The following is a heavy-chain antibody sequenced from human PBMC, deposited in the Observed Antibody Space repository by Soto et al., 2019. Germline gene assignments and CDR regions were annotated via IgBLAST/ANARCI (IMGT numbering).Heavy chain of an antibody. Sequence: GASVKVSCKASGYAFTRYGISWVRQAPGKGLEWMGWMSSYNKNTNSAQKFQGRVTMTRDTFTNTAYMDLRSLTSDDTAVYYCAREGYCSSGSCALYSHEYFGMDVWGQGTTVTVS. J-gene: IGHJ6*02. CDR3: AREGYCSSGSCALYSHEYFGMDV. V-gene: IGHV1-18*01. CDR2: MSSYNKNT. CDR1: GYAFTRYG. D-gene: IGHD2-15*01.